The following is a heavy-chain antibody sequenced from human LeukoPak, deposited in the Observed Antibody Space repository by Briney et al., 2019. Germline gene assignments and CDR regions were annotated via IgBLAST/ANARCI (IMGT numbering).Heavy chain of an antibody. D-gene: IGHD5-18*01. CDR1: GGTFSSYD. CDR3: ARSLWTNTPMTKIGRWFDY. V-gene: IGHV1-69*04. CDR2: IIPMVDIA. Sequence: AASVKVSCKASGGTFSSYDISWVRQAPGQGLEWMGRIIPMVDIANYAQKFQGRVTITADKSTSTAYMELSSLRSEDTAVYYCARSLWTNTPMTKIGRWFDYWGQGTLVTVSS. J-gene: IGHJ4*02.